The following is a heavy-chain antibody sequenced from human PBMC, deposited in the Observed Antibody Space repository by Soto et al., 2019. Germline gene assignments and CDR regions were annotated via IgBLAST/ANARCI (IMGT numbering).Heavy chain of an antibody. Sequence: QLQLQESGPGLVKPSETLSLTCTVSGGSIRNSNYYWGWIRQPPGKGLEWIGNVYYSGSTSYNPSIKRRVTISADTSETQFSLRLSSVTAAATAVYYCGKHRSYYASGSYLDSWGQGTLVTVSS. CDR2: VYYSGST. V-gene: IGHV4-39*01. CDR3: GKHRSYYASGSYLDS. D-gene: IGHD3-10*01. CDR1: GGSIRNSNYY. J-gene: IGHJ4*02.